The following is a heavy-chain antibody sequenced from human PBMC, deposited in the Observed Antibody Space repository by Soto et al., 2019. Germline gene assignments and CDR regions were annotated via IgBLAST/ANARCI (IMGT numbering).Heavy chain of an antibody. CDR1: GGSFSGYY. V-gene: IGHV4-34*01. CDR3: ARGTAGRYYDFWSGYSALRFDP. D-gene: IGHD3-3*01. J-gene: IGHJ5*02. Sequence: PSETLSLTCAVYGGSFSGYYWSWIRQPPGKGLEWIGEINHSGSTNYNPSLKSRVTISVDTSKNQFSLKLSSVTAADTAVYYCARGTAGRYYDFWSGYSALRFDPWGQGTLVTVSS. CDR2: INHSGST.